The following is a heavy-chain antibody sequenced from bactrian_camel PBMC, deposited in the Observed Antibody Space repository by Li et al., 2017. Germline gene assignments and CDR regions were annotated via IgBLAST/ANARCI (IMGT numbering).Heavy chain of an antibody. Sequence: VQLVESGGGSVQAGGSPRLSCTASGKTVPSPAMGWMRQVPGANRETIAAIENRGGTTYSADFVEGRFTISRDNAKNTLYLQMNSLRTEDTAVYYCATGTVTGRTGLRGQGTQVTVS. J-gene: IGHJ4*01. D-gene: IGHD6*01. CDR2: IENRGGTT. CDR1: GKTVPSPA. V-gene: IGHV3S54*01.